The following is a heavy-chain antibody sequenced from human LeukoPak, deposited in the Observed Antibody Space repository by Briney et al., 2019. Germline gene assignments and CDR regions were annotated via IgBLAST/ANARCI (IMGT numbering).Heavy chain of an antibody. CDR1: GGSISSYY. J-gene: IGHJ6*03. CDR3: ARDRYSSGWNYYYYYYMDV. V-gene: IGHV4-4*07. CDR2: IYTSGST. Sequence: SETLSLTCTVSGGSISSYYWSWIRQPAGKGLEWIGRIYTSGSTNYNPSLKSRVTMSVDTSKNQFSLKLSSVTAADTAVYYCARDRYSSGWNYYYYYYMDVWGKGTTVTISS. D-gene: IGHD6-19*01.